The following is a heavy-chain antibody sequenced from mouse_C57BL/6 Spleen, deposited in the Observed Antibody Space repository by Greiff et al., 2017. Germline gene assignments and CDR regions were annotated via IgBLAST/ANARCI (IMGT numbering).Heavy chain of an antibody. J-gene: IGHJ3*01. CDR2: IRNKANNHAT. Sequence: EVKLVESGGGLVQPGGSMKLSCAASGFTFSDAWMDWVRQSPEKGLEWVAEIRNKANNHATYYAESVKGRFTISRDDSKSSVYLQMNSLRAEDTGIYYCTRPSLFYDYDYWFAYWGQGTLVTVSA. V-gene: IGHV6-6*01. CDR3: TRPSLFYDYDYWFAY. CDR1: GFTFSDAW. D-gene: IGHD2-4*01.